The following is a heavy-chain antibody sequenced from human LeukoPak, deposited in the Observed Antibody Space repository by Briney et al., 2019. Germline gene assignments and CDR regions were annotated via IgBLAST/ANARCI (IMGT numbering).Heavy chain of an antibody. Sequence: SETLSLTCAVYGGSFSGYYWSWIRQPPGKGLEWIGEINHSGSTNYNPSLKSRVTISVDTSKNQFSLKLSSVTAADTAVYYCARDPTDYDFWSGYYTYAFDIWGQGTMVTVSS. D-gene: IGHD3-3*01. CDR3: ARDPTDYDFWSGYYTYAFDI. CDR1: GGSFSGYY. V-gene: IGHV4-34*01. J-gene: IGHJ3*02. CDR2: INHSGST.